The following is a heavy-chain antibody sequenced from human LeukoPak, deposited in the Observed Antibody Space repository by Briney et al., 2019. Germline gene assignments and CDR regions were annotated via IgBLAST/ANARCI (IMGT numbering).Heavy chain of an antibody. Sequence: SETLSLTCTVSGGSISSGDYYWSWIRQPPGKGLEWIGYIYYSGSTYYTPSLKSRVTISVDTSKNQFSLKLSSVTAAATAVYYCARDPKLRHYYYGMDVWGQGTTVTVSS. J-gene: IGHJ6*02. D-gene: IGHD4-17*01. CDR2: IYYSGST. CDR3: ARDPKLRHYYYGMDV. V-gene: IGHV4-30-4*01. CDR1: GGSISSGDYY.